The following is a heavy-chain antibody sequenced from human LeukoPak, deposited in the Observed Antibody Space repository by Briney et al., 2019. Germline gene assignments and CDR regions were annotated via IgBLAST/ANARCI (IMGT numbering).Heavy chain of an antibody. CDR1: GFTFSTYA. CDR3: ARDRRGAYYFDY. V-gene: IGHV3-30*01. D-gene: IGHD5-24*01. Sequence: PGTSLRLSCAASGFTFSTYAMHWVRQAPGKRLEWVASISYDGGDKYYADSVKGRFTISRDNSKNTLSLQMKSLRPEDTAVYYCARDRRGAYYFDYWGQGTLVTVSS. CDR2: ISYDGGDK. J-gene: IGHJ4*02.